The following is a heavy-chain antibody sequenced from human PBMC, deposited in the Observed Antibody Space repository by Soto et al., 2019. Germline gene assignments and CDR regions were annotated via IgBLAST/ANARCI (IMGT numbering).Heavy chain of an antibody. D-gene: IGHD3-10*01. CDR3: ARVVQSGGSGGYYNGHYYYYYMDV. Sequence: EVQLVESGGGLVKPGGSLRLSCAASGFTFSSYSMNWVRQAPGKGLEWVSSISSSSSYIYYADSVKGRFTISRDNAKNSLYLQMTSLRAEDTAVYYCARVVQSGGSGGYYNGHYYYYYMDVWGKGTTVTVSS. J-gene: IGHJ6*03. CDR1: GFTFSSYS. V-gene: IGHV3-21*01. CDR2: ISSSSSYI.